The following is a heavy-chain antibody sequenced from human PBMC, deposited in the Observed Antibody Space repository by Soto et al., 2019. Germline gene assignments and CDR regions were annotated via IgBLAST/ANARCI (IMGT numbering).Heavy chain of an antibody. CDR2: IIPIFGTA. V-gene: IGHV1-69*13. CDR3: ARGQITFGGVIAQTVIHYYYYGMDV. Sequence: ASAKVSCKASGGTFSSYAISWVRQAPGQGLEWMGGIIPIFGTANYAQKVQGRVTITADESTSTAYMELSSLRSEDTAVYYCARGQITFGGVIAQTVIHYYYYGMDVWGQGTTVTVSS. D-gene: IGHD3-16*02. CDR1: GGTFSSYA. J-gene: IGHJ6*02.